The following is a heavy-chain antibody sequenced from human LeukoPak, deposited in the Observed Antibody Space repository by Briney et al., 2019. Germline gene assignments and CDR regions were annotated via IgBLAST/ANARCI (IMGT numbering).Heavy chain of an antibody. CDR1: GGTFIIYA. D-gene: IGHD3-22*01. CDR2: IIPIFGTA. V-gene: IGHV1-69*06. Sequence: GSSVTVSCKASGGTFIIYAISWVRQAPGQGLEWMGGIIPIFGTANYAQKFQGRVTITADKSTSTAYMELSSLRSEDTAVYYCARGPWNYDSSGYYFLWFDPWGQGTLVTVSS. J-gene: IGHJ5*02. CDR3: ARGPWNYDSSGYYFLWFDP.